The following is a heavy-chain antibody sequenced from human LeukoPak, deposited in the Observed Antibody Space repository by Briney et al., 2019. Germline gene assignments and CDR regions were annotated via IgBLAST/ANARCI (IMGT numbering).Heavy chain of an antibody. V-gene: IGHV1-8*03. CDR3: ARGWTLVGFDP. CDR2: LSPNSGNT. CDR1: GYTFSTYD. D-gene: IGHD4-23*01. Sequence: GASVKVSCKASGYTFSTYDINWVRQASGQGLEWMGWLSPNSGNTGYSQKFQGRATITRNTSIRTSYMELSSLRSEDTAVYYCARGWTLVGFDPWGQGTLVTVSS. J-gene: IGHJ5*02.